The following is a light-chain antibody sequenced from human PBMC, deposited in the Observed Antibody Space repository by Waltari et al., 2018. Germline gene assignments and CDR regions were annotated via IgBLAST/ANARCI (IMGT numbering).Light chain of an antibody. CDR3: SSYSSSSTLV. Sequence: QSALTQPASVSGSPGQSITIPCTGTSSDIGGYHYVSWYQQHPDKAPKLMIYDVSNRPSGVSNRFSGSKSGNTASLTISGLQAEDEADYYCSSYSSSSTLVFGGGTKLTVL. CDR2: DVS. CDR1: SSDIGGYHY. V-gene: IGLV2-14*03. J-gene: IGLJ2*01.